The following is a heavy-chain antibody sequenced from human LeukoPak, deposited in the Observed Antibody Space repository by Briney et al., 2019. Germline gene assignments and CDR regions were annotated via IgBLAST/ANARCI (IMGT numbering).Heavy chain of an antibody. V-gene: IGHV1-69*05. J-gene: IGHJ4*02. CDR1: GFTFSSYA. D-gene: IGHD6-6*01. CDR2: IIPIFGTA. Sequence: GGSLRLSCAASGFTFSSYAISWVRQAPGQGLEWMGGIIPIFGTANYAQKLQGRVTMTTDTSTSTAYMELRSLRSDDTAVYYCARERRVAAGPYYFDYWGQGTLVTVSS. CDR3: ARERRVAAGPYYFDY.